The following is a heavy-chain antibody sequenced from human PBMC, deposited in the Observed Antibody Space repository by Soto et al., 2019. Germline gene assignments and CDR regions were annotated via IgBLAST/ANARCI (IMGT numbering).Heavy chain of an antibody. J-gene: IGHJ4*02. D-gene: IGHD6-6*01. Sequence: SETLSLTCTVSGGSISSGGYYWSWIRQHPGKGLEWIGYIYYSGSTYYNPSLKSRVTISVDTSKNQFSLKLSSVTAADTAVYYCARVGLSSSSSTIDYWGQGTLVTVSS. CDR2: IYYSGST. V-gene: IGHV4-31*03. CDR1: GGSISSGGYY. CDR3: ARVGLSSSSSTIDY.